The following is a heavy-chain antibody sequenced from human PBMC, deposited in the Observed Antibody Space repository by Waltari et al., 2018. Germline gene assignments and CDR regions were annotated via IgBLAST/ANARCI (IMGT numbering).Heavy chain of an antibody. CDR1: GGSISSYY. J-gene: IGHJ6*03. V-gene: IGHV4-4*07. D-gene: IGHD6-13*01. CDR3: AREGYSSKTYYYYMDV. Sequence: QVQLQESGPGLVKPSATLSLSCTVSGGSISSYYWSWIRQPAGKGLEWIGRIYTSGSTNYNPSLKSRVTMSVDTSKNQFSLKLSSVTAADTAVYYCAREGYSSKTYYYYMDVWGKGTTVTISS. CDR2: IYTSGST.